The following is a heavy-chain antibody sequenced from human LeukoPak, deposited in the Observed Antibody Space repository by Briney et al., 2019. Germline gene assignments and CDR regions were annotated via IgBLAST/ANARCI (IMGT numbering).Heavy chain of an antibody. CDR3: ASGGIRFLEWLPRRFDY. Sequence: ASVKVSCKASGYTFTSYGISWVRQAPGQGLEWMGWISAYNGNTNYAQKLQGRVTMTTDTSTSTAYMELRSLRSEDTAVYYCASGGIRFLEWLPRRFDYWGQGTLVTVSS. V-gene: IGHV1-18*01. CDR1: GYTFTSYG. D-gene: IGHD3-3*01. J-gene: IGHJ4*02. CDR2: ISAYNGNT.